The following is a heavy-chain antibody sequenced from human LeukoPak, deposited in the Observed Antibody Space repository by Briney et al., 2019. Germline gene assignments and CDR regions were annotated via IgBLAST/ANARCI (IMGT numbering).Heavy chain of an antibody. J-gene: IGHJ4*02. Sequence: GASLKISCKASGYSFTTSWIGWVRQMPGKGLEWMGIINPTDSDTRYSLSFQGQVTISADKSITTAYLQWSSLKASDTAIYYCIRSDDGGYRYGRWGQGTLVTVSS. CDR3: IRSDDGGYRYGR. CDR2: INPTDSDT. V-gene: IGHV5-51*01. CDR1: GYSFTTSW. D-gene: IGHD5-18*01.